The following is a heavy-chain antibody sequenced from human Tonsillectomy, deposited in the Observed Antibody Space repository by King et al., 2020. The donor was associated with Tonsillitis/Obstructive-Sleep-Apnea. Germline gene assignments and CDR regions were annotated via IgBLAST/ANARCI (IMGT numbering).Heavy chain of an antibody. D-gene: IGHD6-19*01. J-gene: IGHJ4*02. Sequence: QLVQSGAEVKKPGSSVKVSCKASGGTFSSYAISWVRQAPGQGLEWMGGIIPILGIANYAQKFQGRVTITADKSTSTAYMELSSLRSEDTAVYYCARDRCGGMIAVAASYYFDYWGQGTLVTVSS. V-gene: IGHV1-69*10. CDR2: IIPILGIA. CDR3: ARDRCGGMIAVAASYYFDY. CDR1: GGTFSSYA.